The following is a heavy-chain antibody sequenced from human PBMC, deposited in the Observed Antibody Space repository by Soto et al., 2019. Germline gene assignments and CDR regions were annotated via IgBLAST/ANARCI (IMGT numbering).Heavy chain of an antibody. Sequence: GASVKVSCKASGGTFSSYAISWVRQAPGQGLEWMGGIIPIFGTANYAQKFQGRVTITADESTSTAYMELSSLRSEDTAVYYCARAYYYDSSGRIHPPVYYYYGMDVWGQGTTVTVSS. V-gene: IGHV1-69*13. CDR1: GGTFSSYA. D-gene: IGHD3-22*01. J-gene: IGHJ6*02. CDR3: ARAYYYDSSGRIHPPVYYYYGMDV. CDR2: IIPIFGTA.